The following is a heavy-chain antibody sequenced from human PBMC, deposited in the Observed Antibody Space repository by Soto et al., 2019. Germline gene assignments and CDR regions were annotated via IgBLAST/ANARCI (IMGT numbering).Heavy chain of an antibody. V-gene: IGHV3-7*01. D-gene: IGHD6-6*01. CDR3: ARDGAARPHYYYYGMDV. CDR2: IKQDGSEK. CDR1: GFTFSSYW. Sequence: GGSLRLSCAASGFTFSSYWMSWVRQAPGKGLEWVANIKQDGSEKYYVDSVKGRFTISRDNAKNSLYLQMNSLRAEDTAVYYCARDGAARPHYYYYGMDVWGQGTTVTVSS. J-gene: IGHJ6*02.